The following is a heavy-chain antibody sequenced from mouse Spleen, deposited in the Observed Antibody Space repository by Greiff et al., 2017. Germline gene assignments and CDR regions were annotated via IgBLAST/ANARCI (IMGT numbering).Heavy chain of an antibody. CDR3: ARNAPDYYGSYVDY. CDR1: GFSLTSYG. D-gene: IGHD1-1*01. J-gene: IGHJ2*01. V-gene: IGHV2-2*01. CDR2: IWSGGST. Sequence: VQLQQSGPGLVQPSQSLSITCTVSGFSLTSYGVHWVRQSPGKGLEWLGVIWSGGSTDYNAAFISRLSISKENSKSQVFFKMNSLQADDTARYYCARNAPDYYGSYVDYWGQGTTLTVSS.